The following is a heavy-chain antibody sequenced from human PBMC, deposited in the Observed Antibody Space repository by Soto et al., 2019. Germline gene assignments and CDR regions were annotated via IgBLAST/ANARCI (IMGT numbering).Heavy chain of an antibody. Sequence: GASVEVSCKASWYTFSRYGFSWVRQAPGQGLEWMGWISADNGNTNYAQNLQGRVTLTTDTSTSTAHMELRSLRSDDTAVYYCATLNDDFWSGYYSTTVDYGMDVWAQGTTVPVSS. CDR2: ISADNGNT. V-gene: IGHV1-18*04. D-gene: IGHD3-3*01. CDR3: ATLNDDFWSGYYSTTVDYGMDV. J-gene: IGHJ6*02. CDR1: WYTFSRYG.